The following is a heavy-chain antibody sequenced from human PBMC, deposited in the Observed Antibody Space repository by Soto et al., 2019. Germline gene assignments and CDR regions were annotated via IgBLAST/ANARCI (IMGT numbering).Heavy chain of an antibody. D-gene: IGHD2-8*01. CDR3: TRLNGGGFDS. CDR1: GFTFSGSA. CDR2: IRNKANSYAT. Sequence: EVQLVESGGGLVQPGGSLKFSCAASGFTFSGSARHWVRQASGKGLEWVGRIRNKANSYATAYAASVKGRFTNSRDDSKNTAYLQMNSLKAEDTAVYYCTRLNGGGFDSWGQGTLVTVSS. V-gene: IGHV3-73*02. J-gene: IGHJ4*02.